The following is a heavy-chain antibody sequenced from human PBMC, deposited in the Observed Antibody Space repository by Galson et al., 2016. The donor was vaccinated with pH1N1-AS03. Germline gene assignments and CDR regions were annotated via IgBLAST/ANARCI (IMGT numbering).Heavy chain of an antibody. V-gene: IGHV3-15*01. J-gene: IGHJ6*01. Sequence: SLRLSCAASGFTFSNAWIIWVRQAPGKGLEWVGRIKSQSYGGTPDYGAPVKGRLTISRDDSKNTVYLQMSSLKTEDTAIYYCATTCETCERLTHGLDVWGQGTTVTVSS. CDR3: ATTCETCERLTHGLDV. D-gene: IGHD1-14*01. CDR1: GFTFSNAW. CDR2: IKSQSYGGTP.